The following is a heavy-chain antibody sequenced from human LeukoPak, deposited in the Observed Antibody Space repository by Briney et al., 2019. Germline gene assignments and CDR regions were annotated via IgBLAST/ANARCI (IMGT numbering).Heavy chain of an antibody. CDR2: IKGSAEAT. V-gene: IGHV3-23*01. CDR1: GFSFSTYI. CDR3: SRDHESSGYHTSDY. Sequence: GGSLRLSCVASGFSFSTYIMTWVRQAPGRGLEWVSTIKGSAEATFYADSVKDRFTISRDNSKNTLYLQMNSLRADDTALYYCSRDHESSGYHTSDYWGQGTLVTVSS. D-gene: IGHD3-22*01. J-gene: IGHJ4*02.